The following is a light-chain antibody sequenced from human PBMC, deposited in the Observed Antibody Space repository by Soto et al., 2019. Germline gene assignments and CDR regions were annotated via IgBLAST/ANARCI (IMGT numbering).Light chain of an antibody. CDR3: QQYGSTPPYT. V-gene: IGKV3-20*01. CDR2: GAS. CDR1: QSVSSSY. Sequence: EIVLTQSPGTLSLSPGERATLSCRASQSVSSSYLAWYQQKPGQAPRLLIYGASSRATGIPDRFSGSGSGTHFTLTISRLEPDDFSVYYCQQYGSTPPYTFGQGTKLEI. J-gene: IGKJ2*01.